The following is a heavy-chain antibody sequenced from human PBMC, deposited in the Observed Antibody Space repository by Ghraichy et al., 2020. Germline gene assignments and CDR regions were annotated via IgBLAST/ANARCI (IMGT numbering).Heavy chain of an antibody. D-gene: IGHD6-6*01. Sequence: GGSLRLSCAASGFTFSSYAMSWVRQAPGKGLEWVSAISGSGGSTYYADSVKGRFTISRDTSKNTLYLQMNSLRAEDTAVYYCAKDRSSSSNFDYWGQVTLVTVSS. J-gene: IGHJ4*02. CDR1: GFTFSSYA. CDR3: AKDRSSSSNFDY. V-gene: IGHV3-23*01. CDR2: ISGSGGST.